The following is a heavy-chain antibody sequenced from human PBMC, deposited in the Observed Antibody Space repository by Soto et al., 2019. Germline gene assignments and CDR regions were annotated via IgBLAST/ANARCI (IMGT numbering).Heavy chain of an antibody. CDR1: GFSFSIYG. V-gene: IGHV3-33*01. D-gene: IGHD1-26*01. CDR3: ARGIGGSYYYYGLDV. CDR2: IWVDGSNK. J-gene: IGHJ6*02. Sequence: QVQLVESGGGVVQPGRSLRLSCVASGFSFSIYGMHWVRQAPGKGLEWVAVIWVDGSNKFYAGSVEGRFTMSRDNSKNTLYLQMNSLRVDDTAVYYCARGIGGSYYYYGLDVWGQGTTVNVS.